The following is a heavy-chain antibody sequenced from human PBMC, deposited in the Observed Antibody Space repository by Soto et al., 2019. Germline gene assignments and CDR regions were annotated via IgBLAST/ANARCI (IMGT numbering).Heavy chain of an antibody. D-gene: IGHD3-10*01. CDR3: AKDSGGKDGSGKFDY. CDR1: GFTFSIYG. CDR2: ISYDGSNK. J-gene: IGHJ4*02. Sequence: QVQLVESGGGLVQPLRSLRLACAASGFTFSIYGMHWVRQAPGKGLEWVAVISYDGSNKYYADSVKGRFTISRDNSNNSLYLQMNSLRAEDAAVYYCAKDSGGKDGSGKFDYWGQGTLVTVSS. V-gene: IGHV3-30*18.